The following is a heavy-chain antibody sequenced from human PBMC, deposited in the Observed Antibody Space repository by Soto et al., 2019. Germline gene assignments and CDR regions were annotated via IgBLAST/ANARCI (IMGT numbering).Heavy chain of an antibody. V-gene: IGHV3-23*01. CDR1: GFTFGNYA. Sequence: EVQLLESGGGLVQPGGSLRLSCAASGFTFGNYALTWVRQAPGKGLEWVSAISGSGASTYYADSVKGRFTISRDNSKNSLYLQMNSLRDEDTAVYYCTGRIGKADYWGQGTLVTVSS. CDR3: TGRIGKADY. D-gene: IGHD2-15*01. J-gene: IGHJ4*02. CDR2: ISGSGAST.